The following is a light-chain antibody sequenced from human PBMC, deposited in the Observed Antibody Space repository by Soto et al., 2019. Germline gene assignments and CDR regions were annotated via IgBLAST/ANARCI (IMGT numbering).Light chain of an antibody. Sequence: SYELTQPPSVSVAPGQTARITCGGNNIGSKSVHWYQQKPGQAPVLGVYDDSDRPSGITERFSGSNSGNTATLTISRVEAGDEADYYCQVWDSSSDHPHVVFGGGTKVTVL. CDR3: QVWDSSSDHPHVV. CDR2: DDS. V-gene: IGLV3-21*02. J-gene: IGLJ2*01. CDR1: NIGSKS.